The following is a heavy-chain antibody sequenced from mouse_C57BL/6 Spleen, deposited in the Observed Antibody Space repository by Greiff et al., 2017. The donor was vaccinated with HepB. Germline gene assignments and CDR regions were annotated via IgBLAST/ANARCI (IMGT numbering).Heavy chain of an antibody. CDR1: GYTFTSYW. Sequence: QVQLQQPGAELVKPGASVKLSCKASGYTFTSYWMHWVKQRPGRGLEWIGRIDPNSGGTKYNEKFKSKATLTVDKPSGTAYMQLGSLTSEDSAVYYCARRYDYDGHYFDYWGQGTTLTVPS. V-gene: IGHV1-72*01. J-gene: IGHJ2*01. D-gene: IGHD2-4*01. CDR2: IDPNSGGT. CDR3: ARRYDYDGHYFDY.